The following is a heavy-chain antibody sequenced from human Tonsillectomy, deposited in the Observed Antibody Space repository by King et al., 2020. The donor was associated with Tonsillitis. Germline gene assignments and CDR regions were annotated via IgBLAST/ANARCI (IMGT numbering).Heavy chain of an antibody. J-gene: IGHJ4*02. CDR3: ARHDPVYGGKGIPSIDY. V-gene: IGHV5-51*01. CDR1: GYSFTSYW. CDR2: IYPGDADT. D-gene: IGHD4-23*01. Sequence: QLVQSGAEVKKPGESLKISCKGSGYSFTSYWIGWVRQMPGKGLEWMGIIYPGDADTRYSPSFQAQVTIPADKSNSTAYLQWSSLKASDTAMYYCARHDPVYGGKGIPSIDYWGQGTLVTVSS.